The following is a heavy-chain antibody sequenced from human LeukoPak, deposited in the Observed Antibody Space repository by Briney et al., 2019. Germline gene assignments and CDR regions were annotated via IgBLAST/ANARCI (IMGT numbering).Heavy chain of an antibody. CDR3: AKGGGYGYYYYYMDV. Sequence: GGSLRLSCAASGFTFSSYGMHWVRQAPGKGLEWVAFIRYDGSNKYYADSVKGRFTISRDNSKNTLYLQMNSLRAEDTAVYYCAKGGGYGYYYYYMDVWGKGTTVTISS. D-gene: IGHD3-16*01. V-gene: IGHV3-30*02. CDR1: GFTFSSYG. J-gene: IGHJ6*03. CDR2: IRYDGSNK.